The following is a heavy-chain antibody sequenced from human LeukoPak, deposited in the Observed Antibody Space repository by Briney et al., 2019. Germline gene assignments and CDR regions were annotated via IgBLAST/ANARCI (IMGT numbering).Heavy chain of an antibody. CDR3: ARLSGYYSHDAFDI. V-gene: IGHV4-34*01. Sequence: SETLSLTCAVYGGSFSGYYWSWIRQPPGKGLEWFGEINHSGSTNYNPSLKSRVTISVDTSKNQFSLKLSSVTAADTAVYYCARLSGYYSHDAFDIWGQGTMVTVSS. CDR1: GGSFSGYY. CDR2: INHSGST. D-gene: IGHD3-22*01. J-gene: IGHJ3*02.